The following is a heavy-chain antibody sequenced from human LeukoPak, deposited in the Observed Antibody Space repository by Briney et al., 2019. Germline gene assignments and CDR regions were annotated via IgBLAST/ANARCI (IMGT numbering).Heavy chain of an antibody. CDR3: ARERSIAAAGTLGY. Sequence: GGSLRLSCAASGFTFDDYAMHWVRQAPGKGLEWVSGISWNSGSIGYADSVKGRFTISRDNAKNSLYLQMNSLRAEDTAVYYCARERSIAAAGTLGYWGQGTLVTVSS. CDR1: GFTFDDYA. D-gene: IGHD6-13*01. V-gene: IGHV3-9*01. CDR2: ISWNSGSI. J-gene: IGHJ4*02.